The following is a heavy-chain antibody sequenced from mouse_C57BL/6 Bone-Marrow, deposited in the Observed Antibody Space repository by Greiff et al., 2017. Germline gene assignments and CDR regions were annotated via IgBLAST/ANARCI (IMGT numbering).Heavy chain of an antibody. D-gene: IGHD1-1*01. J-gene: IGHJ2*01. CDR1: GYTFTDYY. CDR3: AREATVLDY. CDR2: INPYNGGT. V-gene: IGHV1-19*01. Sequence: VQLKQSGPVLVKPGASVKMSCKASGYTFTDYYMNWVKQSPGKSLEWIGVINPYNGGTSYNQKFKGKATLTVDKSSSTAYMELNSLTSEDSAVYYCAREATVLDYWGQGTTLTVSS.